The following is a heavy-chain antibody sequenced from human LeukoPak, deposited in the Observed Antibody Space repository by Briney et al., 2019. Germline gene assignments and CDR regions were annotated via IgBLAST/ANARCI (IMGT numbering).Heavy chain of an antibody. Sequence: PSETLSLTCTVSGGSVSSGSYFWHWIRQPPGKGLEWIGYIYYSGSTNYNPSLKSRVTISVDTSKNQFSLKLSSVTAADTAVYCCARDERGVAPDYWGQGTLVTVSS. CDR3: ARDERGVAPDY. CDR1: GGSVSSGSYF. J-gene: IGHJ4*02. CDR2: IYYSGST. D-gene: IGHD5-12*01. V-gene: IGHV4-61*01.